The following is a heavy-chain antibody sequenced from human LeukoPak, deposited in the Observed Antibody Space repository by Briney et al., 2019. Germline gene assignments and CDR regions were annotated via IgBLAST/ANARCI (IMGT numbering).Heavy chain of an antibody. J-gene: IGHJ5*02. CDR2: INPNSGGT. CDR1: GYTFTGYY. Sequence: ASVKVSCKASGYTFTGYYMHWVRQAPGQGLEWMGRINPNSGGTNYAQKFQGRVTMTRDTSISTAYMELSRLRSDDTAVYYCARDQDLVTIFGVVIIRNWFDPWGREPWSPSPQ. D-gene: IGHD3-3*01. V-gene: IGHV1-2*06. CDR3: ARDQDLVTIFGVVIIRNWFDP.